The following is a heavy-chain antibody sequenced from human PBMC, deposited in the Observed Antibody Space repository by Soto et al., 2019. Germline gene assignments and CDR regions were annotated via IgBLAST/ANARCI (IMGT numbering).Heavy chain of an antibody. D-gene: IGHD3-10*01. CDR1: GASISSGW. Sequence: QVQLQESGPGLVKPSRTLSLTCAVSGASISSGWWTWVRQPPGKGLEWIGETLYSGRTNYNSSLNSRVTISIAKSKKQFSLNLSAVTAADTAVYYCSSRVTDAPTWGQGTLVTVSS. CDR3: SSRVTDAPT. V-gene: IGHV4-4*02. J-gene: IGHJ5*02. CDR2: TLYSGRT.